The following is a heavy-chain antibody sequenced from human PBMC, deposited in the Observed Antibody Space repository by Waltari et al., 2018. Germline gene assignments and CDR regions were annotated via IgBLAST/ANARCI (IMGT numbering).Heavy chain of an antibody. V-gene: IGHV4-61*02. D-gene: IGHD3-16*01. Sequence: HAKLQQSGSGLVQPSAPLSLSCSAPGVSTSPANYFVTRLVQSAGKRLESIGLIDSSGGTIYNPSLKSRVTISADTSKNQFSLNLSSVTAPDTAVYYCARGRSVKGGVIDDVAYGSHVWGPGTTVTVSS. CDR2: IDSSGGT. CDR3: ARGRSVKGGVIDDVAYGSHV. CDR1: GVSTSPANYF. J-gene: IGHJ6*02.